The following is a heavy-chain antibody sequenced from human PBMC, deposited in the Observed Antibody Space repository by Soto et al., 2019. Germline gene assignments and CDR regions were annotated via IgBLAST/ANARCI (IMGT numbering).Heavy chain of an antibody. V-gene: IGHV1-18*01. CDR3: AREIFPGQLVLFDY. CDR2: ISAYNGNT. Sequence: QVHLVQSGAEVKKPWASVKVSCKASGYSFTSYGISWVRQAAGQGIEWMGWISAYNGNTNYAQKLQGRVTMTTDTSTSTAYMELRSLRSDDTAVYYCAREIFPGQLVLFDYWGQGTLVTVSS. D-gene: IGHD6-6*01. J-gene: IGHJ4*02. CDR1: GYSFTSYG.